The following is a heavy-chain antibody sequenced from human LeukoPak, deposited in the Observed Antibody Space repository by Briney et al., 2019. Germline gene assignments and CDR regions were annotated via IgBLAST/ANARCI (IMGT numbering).Heavy chain of an antibody. CDR2: INHSGST. CDR3: ARGSGTYYYDSSGYSNWFDP. D-gene: IGHD3-22*01. CDR1: GGSFSGYY. J-gene: IGHJ5*02. Sequence: SETLSLTCAVYGGSFSGYYWSRIRQPPGKGLEWIGEINHSGSTNYNPSLKSRVTISVDTSKNQFSLKLSSVTAADTAVYYCARGSGTYYYDSSGYSNWFDPWGRGTLVTVSS. V-gene: IGHV4-34*01.